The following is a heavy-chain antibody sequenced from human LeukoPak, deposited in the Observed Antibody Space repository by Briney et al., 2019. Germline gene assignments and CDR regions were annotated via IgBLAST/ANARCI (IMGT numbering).Heavy chain of an antibody. Sequence: GSLRLSCVASGFTFSGYWMHWVRQPPGKGLEWIGEIHHSKSSNYYPSLKSRVTISVDKSKNQFSLELNSVTAADTAVYYCARGGDWLFDYWGQGILVTVSS. CDR2: IHHSKSS. V-gene: IGHV4/OR15-8*01. J-gene: IGHJ4*02. CDR1: GFTFSGYW. D-gene: IGHD2-21*02. CDR3: ARGGDWLFDY.